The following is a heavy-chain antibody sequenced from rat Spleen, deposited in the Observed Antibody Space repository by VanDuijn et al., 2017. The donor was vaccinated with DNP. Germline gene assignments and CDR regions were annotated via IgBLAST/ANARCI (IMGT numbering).Heavy chain of an antibody. CDR3: TELPSYYEAWFAY. J-gene: IGHJ3*01. CDR1: GFTFSDYN. V-gene: IGHV5S23*01. Sequence: EVQLVESGGGLVQPGRSLKLSCAASGFTFSDYNMAWVRQAPTKDLEWVAIISTTGGKTDYRDSVKGRFTVSRDNARSTLYLQMNSLRSEDTATYYCTELPSYYEAWFAYWGHGALVTVSS. CDR2: ISTTGGKT. D-gene: IGHD1-1*01.